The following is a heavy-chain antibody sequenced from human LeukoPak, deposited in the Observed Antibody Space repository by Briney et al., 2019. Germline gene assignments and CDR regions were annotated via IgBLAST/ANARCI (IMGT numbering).Heavy chain of an antibody. J-gene: IGHJ2*01. CDR2: IYWSGIT. D-gene: IGHD6-19*01. CDR1: GGSFSDYY. Sequence: SETLSLTCAVYGGSFSDYYWNWIRQPPGKGLEYIGSIYWSGITYYNPSLKSRLTISIDTSNNKFSLKLSSVTAADTAVYYCARMSGVGFSSPSGDVWGRGTLVTVSS. CDR3: ARMSGVGFSSPSGDV. V-gene: IGHV4-34*01.